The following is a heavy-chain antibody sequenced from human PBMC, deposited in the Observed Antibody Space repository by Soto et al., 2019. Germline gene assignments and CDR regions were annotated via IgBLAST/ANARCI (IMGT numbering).Heavy chain of an antibody. D-gene: IGHD5-18*01. CDR1: GGSISSGDYY. CDR2: IYYSGST. V-gene: IGHV4-30-4*01. J-gene: IGHJ4*02. Sequence: PSETLSLTCTVSGGSISSGDYYWSWTRQPPGKGLEWIGYIYYSGSTYYNPSLKSRVTISVDTSKNQFSLKLSSVTAADTAVYYCARLSGYSYGYYFDYWGQGTLVTVSS. CDR3: ARLSGYSYGYYFDY.